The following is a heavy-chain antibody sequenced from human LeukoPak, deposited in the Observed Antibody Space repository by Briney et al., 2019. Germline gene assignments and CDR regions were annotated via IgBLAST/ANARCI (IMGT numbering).Heavy chain of an antibody. CDR1: GFTFGTYS. D-gene: IGHD5-12*01. CDR3: ARVDRGYDY. Sequence: GGSLRLSCAASGFTFGTYSMHWVRQAPGKGLEYVSAINGDGDNTFYANSVMGRFTISRDNSKNTLYLQMGSLRPEDMAVYYCARVDRGYDYWGQGTLVTVSS. CDR2: INGDGDNT. J-gene: IGHJ4*02. V-gene: IGHV3-64*01.